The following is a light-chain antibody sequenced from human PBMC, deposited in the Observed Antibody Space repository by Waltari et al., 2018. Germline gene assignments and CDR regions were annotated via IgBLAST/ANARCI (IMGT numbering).Light chain of an antibody. CDR3: QQSYSTPLT. CDR2: WAT. J-gene: IGKJ2*01. CDR1: QSVLYSSDNRNY. V-gene: IGKV4-1*01. Sequence: DIVMTQSPDSLAVSLGERATIHCKSSQSVLYSSDNRNYLAWYQQKPGQPPKLLIYWATTRESGVPDRFSGSGSGTDFTLTISSLQAEDVAVYYCQQSYSTPLTFGQGTKLEVK.